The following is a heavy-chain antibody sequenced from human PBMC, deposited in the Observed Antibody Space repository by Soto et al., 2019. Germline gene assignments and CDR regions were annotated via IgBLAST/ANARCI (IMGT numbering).Heavy chain of an antibody. V-gene: IGHV1-24*01. CDR3: VTAGKIAAAGRVWDNWFDP. CDR2: FDPEDGET. J-gene: IGHJ5*02. CDR1: GYTLTELS. D-gene: IGHD6-13*01. Sequence: GASVKVSCKVSGYTLTELSMHWVRQAPGKGLEWMGGFDPEDGETIYAQKFQGRVTMTEDTSTDTAYMELSSLRSEDTAVYYCVTAGKIAAAGRVWDNWFDPWGQGTLVTVSS.